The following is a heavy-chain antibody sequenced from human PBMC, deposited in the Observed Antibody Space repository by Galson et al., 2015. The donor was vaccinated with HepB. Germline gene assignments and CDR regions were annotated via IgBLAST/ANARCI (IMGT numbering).Heavy chain of an antibody. CDR2: IYYSGST. CDR1: GGSISSGGYY. Sequence: TLSLTCTVSGGSISSGGYYWSWIRQHPGKGLEWIGYIYYSGSTYYNPSLKSRVTISVDTSKNQFSLKLSSVTAADTAVYYCARTVLITIFGVVQYYYYGMDVWGQGTTVTVSS. CDR3: ARTVLITIFGVVQYYYYGMDV. J-gene: IGHJ6*02. D-gene: IGHD3-3*01. V-gene: IGHV4-31*03.